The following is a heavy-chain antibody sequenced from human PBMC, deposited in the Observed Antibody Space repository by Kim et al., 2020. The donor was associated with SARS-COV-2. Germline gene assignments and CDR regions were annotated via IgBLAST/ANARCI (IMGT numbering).Heavy chain of an antibody. V-gene: IGHV4-61*01. CDR2: IYYSGST. Sequence: SETLSLTCTVSGGSVSSGSYYWSWIRQPPGKGLEWIGYIYYSGSTNYNPSLKSRVTISVDTSKNQFSLKLSSVTAADTAVYYCARDRGYYYDSRAHPVDYWGQGTLVTVSS. CDR1: GGSVSSGSYY. J-gene: IGHJ4*02. CDR3: ARDRGYYYDSRAHPVDY. D-gene: IGHD3-22*01.